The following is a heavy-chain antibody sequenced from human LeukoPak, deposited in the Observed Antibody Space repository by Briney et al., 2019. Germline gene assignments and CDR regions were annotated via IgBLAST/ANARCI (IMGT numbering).Heavy chain of an antibody. V-gene: IGHV4-34*01. D-gene: IGHD3-3*01. CDR3: ARGRGKKLRFLEWLLVAPFDY. CDR1: GGSFSGYY. Sequence: SETLSLTCAVFGGSFSGYYWSWIRQPPGKGLEWIGEINHSGSTNYNPSLKSRDTISVDTSKNQFSLKLSSVTAADTAVYYCARGRGKKLRFLEWLLVAPFDYWGQGTLVTVSS. J-gene: IGHJ4*02. CDR2: INHSGST.